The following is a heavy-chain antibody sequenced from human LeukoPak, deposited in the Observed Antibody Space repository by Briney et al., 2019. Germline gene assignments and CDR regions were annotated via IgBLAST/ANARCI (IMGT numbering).Heavy chain of an antibody. CDR3: ARAGGSSWYGPVGFDP. V-gene: IGHV4-34*01. D-gene: IGHD6-13*01. CDR2: INHSGST. J-gene: IGHJ5*02. CDR1: GGSFSGYY. Sequence: SETLSLTCAVYGGSFSGYYWSWIRQPPGKGLEWIGEINHSGSTNYNPSLKSRVTISVDTSKNQFSLKLSSVTAADTAVYYCARAGGSSWYGPVGFDPWGQGTLVTVSS.